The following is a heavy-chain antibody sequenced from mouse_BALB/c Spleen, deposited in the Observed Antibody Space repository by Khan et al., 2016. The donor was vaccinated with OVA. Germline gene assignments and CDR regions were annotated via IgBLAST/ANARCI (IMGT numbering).Heavy chain of an antibody. CDR3: SRGAYTPSMDY. CDR1: GYTFSMYW. V-gene: IGHV1-9*01. Sequence: VELVESGAELMKPGASVTISCKATGYTFSMYWIEWVKQRPGHGLEWIGEILPGSGSTNNNEKFKGKATFTADTSSYTAYMQLSSLTSDDSAVYYCSRGAYTPSMDYGGQGTSVTVSS. J-gene: IGHJ4*01. D-gene: IGHD2-12*01. CDR2: ILPGSGST.